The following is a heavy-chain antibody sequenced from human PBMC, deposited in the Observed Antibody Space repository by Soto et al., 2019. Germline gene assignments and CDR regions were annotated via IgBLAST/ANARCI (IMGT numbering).Heavy chain of an antibody. D-gene: IGHD3-22*01. CDR2: ICSGGST. V-gene: IGHV3-66*01. Sequence: GGSLRLSCAASGFTVSSNYMSWVRQAPGKGLKWVSVICSGGSTYYADSVKGRFTISRDNSKKTLYLQMNSLKAEATAVYYCAWGDFYDNNGPFSDAYDIWGQGTMVTVSS. CDR3: AWGDFYDNNGPFSDAYDI. CDR1: GFTVSSNY. J-gene: IGHJ3*02.